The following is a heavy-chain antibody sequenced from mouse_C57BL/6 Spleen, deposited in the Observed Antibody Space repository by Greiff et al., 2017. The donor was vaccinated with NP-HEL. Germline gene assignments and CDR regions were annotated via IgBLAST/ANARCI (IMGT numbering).Heavy chain of an antibody. V-gene: IGHV5-12*01. CDR1: GFTFSDYY. Sequence: EVKLVESGGGLVQPGGSLKLSCAASGFTFSDYYMYWVRQTPEKRLEWVAYISNGGGSTYYPDTVKGRFTISRDNAKNTLYLQMSRLKSEDTAMYYCARRTLEAYYFDYWGQGTTLTVSS. CDR3: ARRTLEAYYFDY. J-gene: IGHJ2*01. CDR2: ISNGGGST.